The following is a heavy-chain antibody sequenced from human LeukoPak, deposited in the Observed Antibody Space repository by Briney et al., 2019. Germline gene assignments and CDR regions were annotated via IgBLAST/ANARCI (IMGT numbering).Heavy chain of an antibody. CDR1: GFTSSAFW. D-gene: IGHD5-24*01. CDR3: ATTFRDGYNYGPAFDY. V-gene: IGHV3-7*01. CDR2: IKKDGSEK. J-gene: IGHJ4*02. Sequence: PGGSLRLSCVASGFTSSAFWMSWVRRPPGKGLEWVANIKKDGSEKEYVDSVKGRFSISRDNSKNTLYLQMNSLRAEDTAVYYCATTFRDGYNYGPAFDYWGQGTLVTVSS.